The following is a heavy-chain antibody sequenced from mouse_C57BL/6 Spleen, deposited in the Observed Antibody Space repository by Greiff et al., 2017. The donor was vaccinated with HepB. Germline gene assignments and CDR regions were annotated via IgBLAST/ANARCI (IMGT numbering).Heavy chain of an antibody. CDR1: GYTFTDYN. CDR3: ARRYYGNYVSYWYFDV. CDR2: INPNNGGT. D-gene: IGHD2-1*01. J-gene: IGHJ1*03. Sequence: VQLQQSGPELVKPGASVKIPCKASGYTFTDYNMDWVKQSHGKSLEWIGDINPNNGGTIYNQKFKGKATLTVDKSSSTAYMELRSLTSEDTAVYYCARRYYGNYVSYWYFDVWGTGTTVTVSS. V-gene: IGHV1-18*01.